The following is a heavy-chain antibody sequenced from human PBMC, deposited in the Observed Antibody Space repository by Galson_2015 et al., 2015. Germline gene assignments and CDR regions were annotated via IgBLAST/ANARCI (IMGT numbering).Heavy chain of an antibody. J-gene: IGHJ6*02. CDR1: GYTFTSYA. CDR2: INTNTGNP. CDR3: ARESDARYYYGMDV. Sequence: SVKVSCKASGYTFTSYAMNWVRQAPGQGLEWMGWINTNTGNPTYAQGFTGRFVFSLDTSVSTAYLQISSLKAEDTAVYYCARESDARYYYGMDVWGQGTTVTVPS. V-gene: IGHV7-4-1*02.